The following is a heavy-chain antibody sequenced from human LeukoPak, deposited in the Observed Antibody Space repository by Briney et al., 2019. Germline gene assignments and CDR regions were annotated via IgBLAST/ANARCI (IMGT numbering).Heavy chain of an antibody. CDR1: GGSVSNNY. J-gene: IGHJ4*02. CDR3: ARGGKVEEYVWGRPYHFDY. Sequence: SETLSLTCTVSGGSVSNNYWSWIRQPPGKGLDWIGYIYYTGSTNYNPSLKSRVTMAVAASQNQFSLKLNSVTAADTAVYYCARGGKVEEYVWGRPYHFDYWGQGTLVTVSS. V-gene: IGHV4-59*02. D-gene: IGHD3-16*01. CDR2: IYYTGST.